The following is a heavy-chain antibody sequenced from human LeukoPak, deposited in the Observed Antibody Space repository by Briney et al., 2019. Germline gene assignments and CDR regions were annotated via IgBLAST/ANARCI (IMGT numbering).Heavy chain of an antibody. Sequence: PSETLSLTCAVYGGSFSGYYWSWIRQPPGKGLEWPGEINRSGSTNYNPSLKSRITISLDTSRNQFSLNLSSVTAADTAVYYCARDYSNYGWFDPWGQGTLVTVSS. CDR2: INRSGST. V-gene: IGHV4-34*01. D-gene: IGHD4-11*01. J-gene: IGHJ5*02. CDR3: ARDYSNYGWFDP. CDR1: GGSFSGYY.